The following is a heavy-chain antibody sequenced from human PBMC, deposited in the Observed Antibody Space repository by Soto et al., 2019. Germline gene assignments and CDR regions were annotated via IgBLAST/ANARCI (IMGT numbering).Heavy chain of an antibody. V-gene: IGHV4-59*01. CDR3: ATGIAVAAPYYFDY. Sequence: SETLSLTCTVSGGSISSYYWSWIRQPPGKGLEWIGYIYYSGSTNYNPSLKSRVTISVDTSKNQFSLKLSSVTAADTAVYYCATGIAVAAPYYFDYWGQGTLVTVS. CDR2: IYYSGST. D-gene: IGHD6-19*01. CDR1: GGSISSYY. J-gene: IGHJ4*02.